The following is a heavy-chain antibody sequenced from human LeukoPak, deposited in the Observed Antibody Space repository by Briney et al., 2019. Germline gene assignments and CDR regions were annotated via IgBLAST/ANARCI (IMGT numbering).Heavy chain of an antibody. CDR3: ARAQIRVVGPPFYGMDV. D-gene: IGHD2-21*01. Sequence: ASVKVSCKASGYTFTGYYMHWVRQAPRQGLEWMGWINPNSGGTNYAQKFQGRVTMTRDTSISTAYMELSRLRSDDTAVYYCARAQIRVVGPPFYGMDVWGQGTTVTVSS. CDR1: GYTFTGYY. V-gene: IGHV1-2*02. J-gene: IGHJ6*02. CDR2: INPNSGGT.